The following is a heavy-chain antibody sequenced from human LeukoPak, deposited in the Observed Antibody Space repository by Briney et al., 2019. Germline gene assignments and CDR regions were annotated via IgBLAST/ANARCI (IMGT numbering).Heavy chain of an antibody. CDR2: FDPEDGET. CDR3: ATLDDNSGYYSLDY. CDR1: GYSLTELS. Sequence: ASVKASCKVSGYSLTELSMHWVRQAPGKGLEWMGGFDPEDGETIYAQKFQGRVTMTEDTSTDTAYMELSSLRSEDTAVYYCATLDDNSGYYSLDYWGHGTLVTVSS. D-gene: IGHD3-22*01. V-gene: IGHV1-24*01. J-gene: IGHJ4*01.